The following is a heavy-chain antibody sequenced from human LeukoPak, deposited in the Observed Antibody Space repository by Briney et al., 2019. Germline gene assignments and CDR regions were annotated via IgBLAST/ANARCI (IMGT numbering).Heavy chain of an antibody. V-gene: IGHV3-23*01. CDR2: IGGGDT. J-gene: IGHJ4*02. Sequence: GGSLRLSCAASGFTFSRFWMFWVRQAPGKGLEWVSSIGGGDTHYADSVKGRFTISRDDSRSTVDLQMSSLRAEDTAVYYCAKDGQSFNSMYDYFDSWGQGTLVTVSS. CDR3: AKDGQSFNSMYDYFDS. CDR1: GFTFSRFW. D-gene: IGHD2-8*01.